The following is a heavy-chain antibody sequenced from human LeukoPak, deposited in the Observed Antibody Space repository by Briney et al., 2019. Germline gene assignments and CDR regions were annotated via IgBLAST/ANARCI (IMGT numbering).Heavy chain of an antibody. V-gene: IGHV3-23*01. CDR3: AKKDFGVVIPAIGY. J-gene: IGHJ4*02. CDR2: ISGSGGST. D-gene: IGHD3-3*01. Sequence: LSGGSLRLSCAASGFTFSSYAMSWVRQAPGKGLEWVSAISGSGGSTYYADSVKGRFTISRDNSKNTLYLQMNSLRAEDTAVYYCAKKDFGVVIPAIGYWGQGTLVTVSS. CDR1: GFTFSSYA.